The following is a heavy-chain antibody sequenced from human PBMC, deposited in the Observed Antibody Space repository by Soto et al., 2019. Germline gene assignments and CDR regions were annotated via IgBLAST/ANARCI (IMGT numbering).Heavy chain of an antibody. V-gene: IGHV1-69*01. CDR1: GDTFSSYA. D-gene: IGHD3-22*01. J-gene: IGHJ6*02. Sequence: SGAEVKKPGSSVKVSCKASGDTFSSYAISWVRQAPGQGLEWMGGIIPIFGTANYAQKFQGRVTITADESTSTAYMELSSLRSEDTAVYYCARDGSGYRSRASPMDVWGQGTTVTVSS. CDR3: ARDGSGYRSRASPMDV. CDR2: IIPIFGTA.